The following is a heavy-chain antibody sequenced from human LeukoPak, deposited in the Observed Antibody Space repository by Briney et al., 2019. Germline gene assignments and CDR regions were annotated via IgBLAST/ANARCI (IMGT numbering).Heavy chain of an antibody. CDR3: GRDYFCYDSRGYDY. CDR2: INPNSGDK. Sequence: GASVKVSCKASGYTFTGYYIHWARQAPGQGLEWMGWINPNSGDKIFAQKFQGRVTVTRDTSISTDHMELGRLRSDDTAVYFCGRDYFCYDSRGYDYWGQGTLVTVSS. V-gene: IGHV1-2*02. CDR1: GYTFTGYY. J-gene: IGHJ4*02. D-gene: IGHD3-22*01.